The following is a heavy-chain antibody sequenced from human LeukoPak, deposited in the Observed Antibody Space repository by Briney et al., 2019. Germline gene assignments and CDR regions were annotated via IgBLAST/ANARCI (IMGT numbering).Heavy chain of an antibody. CDR3: ATTVWTGQFPDYFDV. Sequence: GSLRLSCAASGFSFTNYAMSWVRQAPARGPEWLSSMKGGGETFYADSVKGRFTVSRDTSKNTLFLQMNSLRAEDTAVYYCATTVWTGQFPDYFDVWGQGALVTVSS. CDR1: GFSFTNYA. J-gene: IGHJ4*02. CDR2: MKGGGET. D-gene: IGHD1-1*01. V-gene: IGHV3-23*01.